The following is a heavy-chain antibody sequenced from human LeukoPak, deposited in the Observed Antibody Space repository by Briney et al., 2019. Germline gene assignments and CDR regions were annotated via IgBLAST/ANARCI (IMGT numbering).Heavy chain of an antibody. D-gene: IGHD4-17*01. Sequence: WETLSLTCTVSGASITSYYWTWIRQSPEKGLERIGYIYNYGSTKYEPSLKSRVSISDDTAKNQFSLNVKSVTAADTAVYYCARGVGYGDSRHYDHWGHGIQVTVSS. J-gene: IGHJ4*01. CDR2: IYNYGST. CDR1: GASITSYY. V-gene: IGHV4-59*01. CDR3: ARGVGYGDSRHYDH.